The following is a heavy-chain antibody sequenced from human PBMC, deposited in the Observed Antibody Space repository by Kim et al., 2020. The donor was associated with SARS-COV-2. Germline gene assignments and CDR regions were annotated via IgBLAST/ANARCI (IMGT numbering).Heavy chain of an antibody. V-gene: IGHV4-34*01. CDR2: INHSGST. CDR1: TGSFSGYY. D-gene: IGHD3-10*01. J-gene: IGHJ4*02. CDR3: ATAFSDTWFPYKY. Sequence: SETLSLTCAVYTGSFSGYYWSWIRQPPGKGLEWIAEINHSGSTKYNPSLKSRVTISVDTSKNQFSLKLNSVTAADTAIYYSATAFSDTWFPYKYWGQGSLVTVSA.